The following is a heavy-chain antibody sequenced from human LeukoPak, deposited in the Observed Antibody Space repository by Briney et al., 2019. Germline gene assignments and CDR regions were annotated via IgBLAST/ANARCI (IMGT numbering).Heavy chain of an antibody. CDR3: ARAPPRWNYYMDV. Sequence: SETLSLTCTVSGGSISGYYWSWIRQPPGKGLEWIGYIYYSGSTNYNPSLKSRVTISVDTSKNQFSLKLSSVTAADTAVYYCARAPPRWNYYMDVWGKGTTVTISS. CDR1: GGSISGYY. J-gene: IGHJ6*03. D-gene: IGHD4-23*01. CDR2: IYYSGST. V-gene: IGHV4-59*01.